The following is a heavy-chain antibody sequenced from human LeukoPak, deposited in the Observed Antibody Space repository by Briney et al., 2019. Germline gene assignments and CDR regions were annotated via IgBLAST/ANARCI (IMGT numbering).Heavy chain of an antibody. CDR3: ARQGIVVPAFDY. J-gene: IGHJ4*02. CDR1: GGSISSYY. Sequence: SETLSLTCTVSGGSISSYYWSWIRQPPGKGLEWIGYIYYSGSTNYNPSLKSRVTISVDTSKNQFSLKLSSVTAADTAVYCCARQGIVVPAFDYWGQGTLVTVSS. CDR2: IYYSGST. D-gene: IGHD1-26*01. V-gene: IGHV4-59*08.